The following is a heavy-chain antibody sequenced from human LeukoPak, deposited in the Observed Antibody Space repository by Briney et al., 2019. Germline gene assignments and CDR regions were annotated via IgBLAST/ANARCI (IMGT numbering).Heavy chain of an antibody. CDR1: GFTFSDHY. D-gene: IGHD3-22*01. Sequence: GGSLRLSCAASGFTFSDHYMEWVRQAPGKGLEWIGRSRNRANSYTTEYAASVKGRFTISRDVSKNSLYLQMNSLKTEDTAVYYCARDYHDGSIYWMGVWGKGTTVTVSS. J-gene: IGHJ6*04. CDR2: SRNRANSYTT. V-gene: IGHV3-72*01. CDR3: ARDYHDGSIYWMGV.